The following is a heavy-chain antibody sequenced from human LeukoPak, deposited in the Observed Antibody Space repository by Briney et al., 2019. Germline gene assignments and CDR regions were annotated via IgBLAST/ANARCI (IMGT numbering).Heavy chain of an antibody. CDR3: ARVLAGYSYGYYYYYYYGMDV. V-gene: IGHV1-8*01. Sequence: ASGKVSCKASGYTFTSYDINWVRQATGQGLEWMGWMNPNSGNTGYAQKFQGRVTMTRNTSISTAYMELSSLRSEDTAVYYCARVLAGYSYGYYYYYYYGMDVWGQGTTVTVSS. D-gene: IGHD5-18*01. CDR2: MNPNSGNT. J-gene: IGHJ6*02. CDR1: GYTFTSYD.